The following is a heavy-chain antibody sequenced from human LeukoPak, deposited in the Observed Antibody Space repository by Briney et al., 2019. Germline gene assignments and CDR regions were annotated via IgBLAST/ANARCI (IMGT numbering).Heavy chain of an antibody. J-gene: IGHJ4*02. CDR2: ISGDGTET. D-gene: IGHD4-11*01. CDR1: GLIFRNYA. CDR3: AKGGHYSFFDY. Sequence: GGSLRLSCTASGLIFRNYAMTWVRQAPRKGLEWVSTISGDGTETFYADSVKGRFTISRGNSKNTHYLQMSSLRAEDTGIYYCAKGGHYSFFDYWGQGTLVTVSS. V-gene: IGHV3-23*01.